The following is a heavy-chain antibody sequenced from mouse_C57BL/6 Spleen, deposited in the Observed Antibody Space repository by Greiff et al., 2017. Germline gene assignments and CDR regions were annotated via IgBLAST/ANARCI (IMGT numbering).Heavy chain of an antibody. CDR2: IHPNSGST. J-gene: IGHJ3*01. D-gene: IGHD2-14*01. CDR1: GYTFTSYW. Sequence: QVQLQQPGAELVKPGASVKLSCKASGYTFTSYWMHWVKQRPGQGLEWIGMIHPNSGSTNYNEKFKSKATLTVDKSSSTAYMQRSSLTSEDSAVYYCARSGEYDGAWFAYWGQGTLVTVSA. V-gene: IGHV1-64*01. CDR3: ARSGEYDGAWFAY.